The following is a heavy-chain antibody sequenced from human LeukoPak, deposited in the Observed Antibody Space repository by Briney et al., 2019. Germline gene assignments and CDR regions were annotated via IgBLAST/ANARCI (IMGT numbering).Heavy chain of an antibody. V-gene: IGHV3-74*01. J-gene: IGHJ4*02. D-gene: IGHD1-26*01. CDR1: GFTFSSYW. Sequence: PGGSLRLSCAASGFTFSSYWTHWVRQAPGKGLVWISGINTDGSNTSYADSVKGRFTSSRDNANNTLYLQMNSLRAEDTAVYYCARNSGSNRPVDCWGQGTLVAVSS. CDR3: ARNSGSNRPVDC. CDR2: INTDGSNT.